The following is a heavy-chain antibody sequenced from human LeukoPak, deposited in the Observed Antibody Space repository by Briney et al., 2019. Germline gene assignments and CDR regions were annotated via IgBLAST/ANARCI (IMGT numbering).Heavy chain of an antibody. V-gene: IGHV1-69*01. CDR2: IIPIFGTA. CDR1: GGTFSSYA. J-gene: IGHJ4*02. CDR3: AGYGDAYYFDY. Sequence: SVNVSCKASGGTFSSYAISWVRQAPGQGLEWMGGIIPIFGTANYAQKFQGRVTITADESTSTAYMELSSLRSEDTAVYYCAGYGDAYYFDYWGQGTLVTVSS. D-gene: IGHD4-17*01.